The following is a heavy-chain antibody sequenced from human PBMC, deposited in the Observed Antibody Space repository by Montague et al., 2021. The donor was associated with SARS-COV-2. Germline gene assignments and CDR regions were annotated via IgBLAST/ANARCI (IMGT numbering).Heavy chain of an antibody. CDR3: ARELRRIIMIVDIQGFDY. V-gene: IGHV6-1*01. J-gene: IGHJ4*02. CDR1: GDSVSSNSAA. D-gene: IGHD3-22*01. CDR2: TYYRSKWYN. Sequence: CAISGDSVSSNSAAWNWIRQSPSRGLEWLGRTYYRSKWYNDYAVSVKSRITINPDTSKNQFSLQLNSVTAEDTAVYYCARELRRIIMIVDIQGFDYWGRGTLVTVSS.